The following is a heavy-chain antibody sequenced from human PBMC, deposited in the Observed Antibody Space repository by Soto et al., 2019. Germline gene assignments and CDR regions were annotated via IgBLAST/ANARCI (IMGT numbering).Heavy chain of an antibody. CDR2: TYYRSKWYD. V-gene: IGHV6-1*01. CDR1: GDSVSSNSAP. J-gene: IGHJ1*01. D-gene: IGHD5-12*01. CDR3: ARGNVDNSFHH. Sequence: PSQTLSLPCAISGDSVSSNSAPWNWIRQSPSRGLEWLGRTYYRSKWYDDYAVSVKSRITINQDTSKNQFSLHLNSVTPEDTAVYYCARGNVDNSFHHWGQGTLVTVSS.